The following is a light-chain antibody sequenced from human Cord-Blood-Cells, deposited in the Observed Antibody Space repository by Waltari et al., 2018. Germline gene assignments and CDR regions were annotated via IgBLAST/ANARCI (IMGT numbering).Light chain of an antibody. CDR1: QSISSY. Sequence: GDRVTITCRASQSISSYLNWYQQKPGKAPKLLIYAASSLQSGVPSMFSGSGSGTDFTLTISSLQPEDFATYYCQQSYSTPLTFGGGTKVEIK. CDR3: QQSYSTPLT. J-gene: IGKJ4*01. CDR2: AAS. V-gene: IGKV1-39*01.